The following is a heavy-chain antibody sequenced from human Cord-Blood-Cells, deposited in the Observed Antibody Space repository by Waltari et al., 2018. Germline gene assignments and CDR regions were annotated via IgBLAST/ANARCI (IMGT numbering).Heavy chain of an antibody. D-gene: IGHD2-21*01. CDR3: ARDGLGWGSQYFDY. CDR2: IYTSGST. J-gene: IGHJ4*02. CDR1: GGSIRSYY. V-gene: IGHV4-4*07. Sequence: QVQLQESGPGLVKPSETLSLTCTVSGGSIRSYYWRWIRQPAGKGLEWIGRIYTSGSTNYNPSLKSRVTMSVDTSKNQFSLKLSSVTAADTAVYYCARDGLGWGSQYFDYWGQGTLVTVSS.